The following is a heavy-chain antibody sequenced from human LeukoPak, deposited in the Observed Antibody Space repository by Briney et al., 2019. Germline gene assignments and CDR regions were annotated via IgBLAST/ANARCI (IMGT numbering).Heavy chain of an antibody. CDR2: IIPIFGTA. D-gene: IGHD2-2*02. J-gene: IGHJ5*02. CDR3: ARDRVPAAIRPYNWFDP. Sequence: SVKVSCKASGGTFSSYAISWVRQAPGQGLEWMGGIIPIFGTANYAQKFQGRVTITADESTSTAYMGLSSLRSEDTAVYYCARDRVPAAIRPYNWFDPWGQGTLVTVSS. V-gene: IGHV1-69*13. CDR1: GGTFSSYA.